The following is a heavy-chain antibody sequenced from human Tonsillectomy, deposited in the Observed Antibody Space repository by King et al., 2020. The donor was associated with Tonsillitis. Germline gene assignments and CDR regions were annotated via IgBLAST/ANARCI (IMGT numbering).Heavy chain of an antibody. V-gene: IGHV3-30-3*01. D-gene: IGHD6-6*01. CDR2: ISYDGSNK. Sequence: VQLVESGGGVVQPGRSLRLSCAASGFTFSSYAMHWVRQGPGKGLEWVAVISYDGSNKYYADSVKGRFTISRDNSKNTLYLQMNSLRAEDTAVYYCARDYSSSYWFHPWGQGTLVTVSS. J-gene: IGHJ5*02. CDR1: GFTFSSYA. CDR3: ARDYSSSYWFHP.